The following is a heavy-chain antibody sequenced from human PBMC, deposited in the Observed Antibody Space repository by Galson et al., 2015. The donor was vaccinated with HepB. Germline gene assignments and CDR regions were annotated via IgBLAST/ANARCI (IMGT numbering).Heavy chain of an antibody. CDR3: AKVFPEKTSGWYRQALYYFDS. CDR1: GFTFSYYA. Sequence: SLRLSCAASGFTFSYYAMSWVRQAPGKGLEWVSAITPSGDNTYSADSMKGRFTISRDNSKNTLFLQMNSLRADDTAIYFCAKVFPEKTSGWYRQALYYFDSWGQETRVTVSS. D-gene: IGHD6-19*01. CDR2: ITPSGDNT. V-gene: IGHV3-23*01. J-gene: IGHJ4*02.